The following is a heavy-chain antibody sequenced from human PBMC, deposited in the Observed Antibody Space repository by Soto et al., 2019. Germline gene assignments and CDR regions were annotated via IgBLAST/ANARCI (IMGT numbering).Heavy chain of an antibody. CDR1: GFTFSNAW. D-gene: IGHD3-22*01. V-gene: IGHV3-15*07. CDR2: IKSKTDGGTT. Sequence: GGSLRLSCAASGFTFSNAWRNWVRQAPGKGLEWVGRIKSKTDGGTTDYAAPVKGRFTISRDDSKNTLYLQMNSLKTEDTAVYYCTTDRITMIVVVTTPLYYYYGMDVWGQGTTVTV. CDR3: TTDRITMIVVVTTPLYYYYGMDV. J-gene: IGHJ6*02.